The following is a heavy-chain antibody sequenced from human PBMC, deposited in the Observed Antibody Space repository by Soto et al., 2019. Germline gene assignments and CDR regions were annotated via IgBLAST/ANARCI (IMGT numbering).Heavy chain of an antibody. V-gene: IGHV3-48*03. Sequence: GGSLRLSCAASGFTFSRYEMNWVRQAPGKGLQWLSYISGNGSTIHYADSVKGRFTVSRDNAQKQLYLQMNSLRAEDTAVYYCARGQYCSSTSCFYGMDVWGQGTTVTVSS. D-gene: IGHD2-2*01. CDR1: GFTFSRYE. CDR3: ARGQYCSSTSCFYGMDV. J-gene: IGHJ6*02. CDR2: ISGNGSTI.